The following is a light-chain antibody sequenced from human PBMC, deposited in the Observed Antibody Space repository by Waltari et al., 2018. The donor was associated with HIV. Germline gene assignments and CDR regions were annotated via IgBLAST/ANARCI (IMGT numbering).Light chain of an antibody. J-gene: IGKJ4*01. CDR3: QQRSNWPPLT. CDR1: QSVNDY. V-gene: IGKV3-11*01. Sequence: IVLTQSPATLSLSPGDRATLSCRASQSVNDYIAWYKHKPGQAPRLLIYDVSTRATGIPARFSGSRSGTDFTLTISSLEPEDFAVYYCQQRSNWPPLTFGGGTKVEIK. CDR2: DVS.